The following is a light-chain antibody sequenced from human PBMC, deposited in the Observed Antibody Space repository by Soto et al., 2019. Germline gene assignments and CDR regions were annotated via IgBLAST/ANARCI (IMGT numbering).Light chain of an antibody. V-gene: IGKV3-20*01. Sequence: EIVLTQSPGTLSLSPGERATLSCRASQTVTSYLAWYQQKPGQAPRLLIYGASSRAPGIPDRFSGSGSGTDFTLTISRLEPEDFAVYYCQQYGSSPPRLTFGGGTKVEIK. CDR2: GAS. J-gene: IGKJ4*01. CDR1: QTVTSY. CDR3: QQYGSSPPRLT.